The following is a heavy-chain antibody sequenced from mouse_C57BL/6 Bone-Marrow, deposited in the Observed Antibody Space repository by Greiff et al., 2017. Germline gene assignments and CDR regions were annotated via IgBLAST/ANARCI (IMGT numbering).Heavy chain of an antibody. CDR1: GYAFTNYL. CDR3: ARSGRWFAY. J-gene: IGHJ3*01. CDR2: INPGSGGT. Sequence: VKLMESGAELVRPGTSVKVSCKASGYAFTNYLIEWVKQRPGQGLEWIGVINPGSGGTNYNEKFKGTATLTADKSSSTAYMPLSSLRSEESAVCFCARSGRWFAYWGQGTLVTVSA. D-gene: IGHD3-1*01. V-gene: IGHV1-54*01.